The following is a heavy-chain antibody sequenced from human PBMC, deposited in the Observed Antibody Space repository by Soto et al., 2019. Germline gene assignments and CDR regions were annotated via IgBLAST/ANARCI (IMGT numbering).Heavy chain of an antibody. Sequence: GGSLRLSCAVSGFTFTRYWMSWVRQAPGKGLEWVANIKQDGSEKYYVDFVKGRFTISRGNDKNSLHLQMNSLRAEDTAVYYCARDGDNQIPPFDYWGQGTLVTVSS. J-gene: IGHJ4*02. V-gene: IGHV3-7*05. D-gene: IGHD7-27*01. CDR2: IKQDGSEK. CDR3: ARDGDNQIPPFDY. CDR1: GFTFTRYW.